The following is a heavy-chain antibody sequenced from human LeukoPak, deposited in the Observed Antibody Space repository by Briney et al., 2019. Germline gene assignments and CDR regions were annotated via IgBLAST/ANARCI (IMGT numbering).Heavy chain of an antibody. CDR2: IWYDGSNK. CDR3: ARDPGGSGYSFDS. V-gene: IGHV3-33*01. J-gene: IGHJ4*02. CDR1: GFTFSSSG. Sequence: GGSLILSCAASGFTFSSSGMHWVRQAPGKGLEWVALIWYDGSNKYYADSVKGRFTISRDNSKNTLYLQMNSLRAEDTAIYYCARDPGGSGYSFDSWGQGTLVTVSS. D-gene: IGHD6-19*01.